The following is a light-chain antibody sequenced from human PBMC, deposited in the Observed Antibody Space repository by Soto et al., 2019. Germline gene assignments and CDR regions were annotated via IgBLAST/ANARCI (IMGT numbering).Light chain of an antibody. J-gene: IGLJ2*01. CDR2: DDN. CDR3: YSTDSSGNHRV. V-gene: IGLV3-10*01. CDR1: ALPQTY. Sequence: SYELTQPPSVSVSPGQTARITCSGDALPQTYTCWYQQKSGQAPVLVIYDDNNRPSGIPERFSGSSSGTMATLTISGAQVEDEADYYCYSTDSSGNHRVFGGGTKLTVL.